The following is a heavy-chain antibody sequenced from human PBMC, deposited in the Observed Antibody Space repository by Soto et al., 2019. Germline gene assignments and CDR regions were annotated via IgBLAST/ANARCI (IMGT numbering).Heavy chain of an antibody. CDR3: TRRASSSFYHFDF. V-gene: IGHV5-10-1*01. D-gene: IGHD2-2*01. CDR1: GYSFTAYW. Sequence: SLKISCQASGYSFTAYWITWVRQMPGKGLEWMATIDPSDSYVDYSPSFRGHVTFSVDRSITTVYLQWNSLKASDSAMYFCTRRASSSFYHFDFWGQGALVTVSS. J-gene: IGHJ4*02. CDR2: IDPSDSYV.